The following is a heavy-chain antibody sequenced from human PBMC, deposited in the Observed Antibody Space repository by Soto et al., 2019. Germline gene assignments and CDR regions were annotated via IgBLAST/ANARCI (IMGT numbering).Heavy chain of an antibody. V-gene: IGHV3-15*01. J-gene: IGHJ4*02. CDR3: TTDDNEYSNSIFDY. CDR2: IKSKTDGGTT. CDR1: GFTFSNAW. Sequence: GGSLRLSCAASGFTFSNAWMSWVRQAPGKGLEWVGRIKSKTDGGTTDYAAPVKGRFTISRDDSKNTLYLQMNSLKTEDTAVYYCTTDDNEYSNSIFDYWGQGTLVTVSS. D-gene: IGHD4-4*01.